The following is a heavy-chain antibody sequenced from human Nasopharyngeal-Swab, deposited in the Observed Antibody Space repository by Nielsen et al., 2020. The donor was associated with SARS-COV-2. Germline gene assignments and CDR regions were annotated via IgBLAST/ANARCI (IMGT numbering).Heavy chain of an antibody. CDR3: ARDRGYSSGWYYHYYYYGMDV. D-gene: IGHD6-19*01. Sequence: ASVKVSCKASGYTFTGYYMHWVRQAPGQGLEWMGIINPSGGSTSYAQKFQGRVTMTRDTSTSTVYMELSSLRSEDTAVYYCARDRGYSSGWYYHYYYYGMDVWGQGTTVTVSS. CDR1: GYTFTGYY. V-gene: IGHV1-46*01. CDR2: INPSGGST. J-gene: IGHJ6*02.